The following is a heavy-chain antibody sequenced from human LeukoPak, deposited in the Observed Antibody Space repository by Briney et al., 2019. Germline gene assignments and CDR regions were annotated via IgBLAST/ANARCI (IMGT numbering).Heavy chain of an antibody. CDR2: ISGSGGST. V-gene: IGHV3-23*01. CDR3: AKGKDTRYCSGGSCYRSYGMDV. CDR1: GFTFSSYA. Sequence: GGSLRLSCAASGFTFSSYAMSWARQAPGKGLEWVSAISGSGGSTYYADSVKGRFTISRDNSKNTLYLQMNSLRAEDTAVYYCAKGKDTRYCSGGSCYRSYGMDVWGQGTTVTVSS. D-gene: IGHD2-15*01. J-gene: IGHJ6*02.